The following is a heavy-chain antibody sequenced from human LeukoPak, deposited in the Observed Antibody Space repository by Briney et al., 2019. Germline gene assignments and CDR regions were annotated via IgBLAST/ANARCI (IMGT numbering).Heavy chain of an antibody. D-gene: IGHD3-10*01. V-gene: IGHV4-39*01. CDR2: IYSSGST. Sequence: SETLSLTCTVSGGSISSSSYYWGWIRQPPGKVLEWIGSIYSSGSTYYNPSLKSRVTISVDTSKNQFSLNLSSVPASDTAVYYCARRGGSGRSFDYWGQGILVTVSS. CDR3: ARRGGSGRSFDY. J-gene: IGHJ4*02. CDR1: GGSISSSSYY.